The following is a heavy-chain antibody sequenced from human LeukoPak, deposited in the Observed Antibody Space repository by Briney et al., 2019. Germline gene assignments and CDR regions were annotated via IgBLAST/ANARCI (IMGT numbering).Heavy chain of an antibody. CDR1: GFTFSRYW. V-gene: IGHV3-7*03. J-gene: IGHJ4*02. D-gene: IGHD3-16*02. CDR3: AREGDYVWGSYRYDY. CDR2: IKQDGSEK. Sequence: PGGSLRLSCAASGFTFSRYWMSWVRQAPGKGLEWVANIKQDGSEKDYVDSVKGRFTISRDNSKNTLYLQMNSLRAEDTAVYYCAREGDYVWGSYRYDYWGQGTLVTVSS.